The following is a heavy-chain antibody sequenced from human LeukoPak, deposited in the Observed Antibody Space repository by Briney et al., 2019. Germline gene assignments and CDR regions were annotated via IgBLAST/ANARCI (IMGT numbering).Heavy chain of an antibody. J-gene: IGHJ4*02. D-gene: IGHD4-17*01. V-gene: IGHV1-69*05. CDR3: ARSKSVTYGFDY. CDR1: GDSFKNYA. Sequence: SVKVSCKASGDSFKNYAVSWVRQAPGQGFEWMGGILTVFGTTNYEQKFQDRLTITTDESTTTAYMELNSLTSDDTAVYYCARSKSVTYGFDYWGQGTLVIVSS. CDR2: ILTVFGTT.